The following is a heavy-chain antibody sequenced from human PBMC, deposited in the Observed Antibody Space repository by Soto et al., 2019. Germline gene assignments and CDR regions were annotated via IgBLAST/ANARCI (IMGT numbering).Heavy chain of an antibody. J-gene: IGHJ4*02. V-gene: IGHV3-21*01. D-gene: IGHD3-22*01. CDR2: ITNSNTYI. CDR3: ARVDYSDRGYFDY. Sequence: GGSLRLSCAASGFTFSPYTLGWVRQAPGKGLESLSFITNSNTYIYYADSVKGRFTISRDDARNSLYLQMNSLRAEDTAIYYCARVDYSDRGYFDYWGQGALVTVSS. CDR1: GFTFSPYT.